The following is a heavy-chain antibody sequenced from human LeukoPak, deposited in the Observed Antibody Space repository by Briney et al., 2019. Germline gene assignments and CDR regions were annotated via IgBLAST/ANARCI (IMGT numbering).Heavy chain of an antibody. CDR1: GFTFSAYD. Sequence: GGSLRLSCAASGFTFSAYDMNWVRQAPGKGLEWVSSISSSSSYIYYADSVKGRFTISRDNAKNSLYLQMNSLRAEDTAVYYCAREGYSSGWYDYWGQGTLVTVSS. V-gene: IGHV3-21*01. CDR2: ISSSSSYI. D-gene: IGHD6-19*01. J-gene: IGHJ4*02. CDR3: AREGYSSGWYDY.